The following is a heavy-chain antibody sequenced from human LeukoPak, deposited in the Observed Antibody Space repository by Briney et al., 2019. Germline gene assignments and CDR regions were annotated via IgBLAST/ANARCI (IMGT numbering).Heavy chain of an antibody. J-gene: IGHJ6*03. CDR3: ARPGIAAAGTPPYYYYYMDV. V-gene: IGHV4-39*01. Sequence: SETLSLTCTVSGGSISSSSYYWGWIRQPPGKGLEWIGSIYYSGSTYYNPSLKSRVTISVDTSKDQFSLKLSSVTAADTAVYYCARPGIAAAGTPPYYYYYMDVWGKGTTVTVSS. CDR2: IYYSGST. CDR1: GGSISSSSYY. D-gene: IGHD6-13*01.